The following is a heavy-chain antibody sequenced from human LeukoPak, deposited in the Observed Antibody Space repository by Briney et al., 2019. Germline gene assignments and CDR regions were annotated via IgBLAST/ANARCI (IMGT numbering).Heavy chain of an antibody. J-gene: IGHJ4*02. Sequence: TGGSLRLSCAGSGFTFINYEMNWVRQAPGKGLEWVAYISYSGGTVWCADSVKGRFTISRDNTKHSVFLQMDSLRGADTAVYYCPIVAYYGSGSSPRPYFFDHWGQGTLVTVSS. CDR1: GFTFINYE. CDR3: PIVAYYGSGSSPRPYFFDH. CDR2: ISYSGGTV. V-gene: IGHV3-48*03. D-gene: IGHD3-10*01.